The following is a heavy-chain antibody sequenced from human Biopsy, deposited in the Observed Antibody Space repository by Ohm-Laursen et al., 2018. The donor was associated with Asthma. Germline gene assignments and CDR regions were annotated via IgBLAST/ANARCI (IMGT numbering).Heavy chain of an antibody. J-gene: IGHJ4*02. D-gene: IGHD5-24*01. V-gene: IGHV2-5*02. Sequence: TQTLTLTYTFSGFSFSTSGVGVGWIRQPPGKALDWLALTYWDADKRYSPSLKTRLTITKDTSNNQVVLTLTNVGPVDTATYYCAHFKMSTSMAFDYWGPGTVVTVSS. CDR1: GFSFSTSGVG. CDR2: TYWDADK. CDR3: AHFKMSTSMAFDY.